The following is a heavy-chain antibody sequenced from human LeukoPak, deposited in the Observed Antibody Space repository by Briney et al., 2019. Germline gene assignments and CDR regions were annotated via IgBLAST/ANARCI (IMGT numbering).Heavy chain of an antibody. J-gene: IGHJ6*03. D-gene: IGHD2-8*01. Sequence: TSETLSLTCTVSGGSISSYYWSWIRQPPGKGLEWIGYIYYSGSTNYNPSLKSRVTISVDTSKNQFSLKLSSVTAADTAVYYCARHWPPYCPNGVCADTYYYMDVWGKGTTVTVSS. CDR2: IYYSGST. V-gene: IGHV4-59*01. CDR3: ARHWPPYCPNGVCADTYYYMDV. CDR1: GGSISSYY.